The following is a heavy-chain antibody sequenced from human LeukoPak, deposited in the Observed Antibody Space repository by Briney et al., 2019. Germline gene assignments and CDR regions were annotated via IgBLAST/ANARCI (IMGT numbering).Heavy chain of an antibody. CDR3: AEEGLGHYDSSGYPLY. CDR2: ISGSGGST. Sequence: PGGSLRLSCAASGFTFSSYAMSWVRQAPGKGLEWVSAISGSGGSTYYADSVKGRFTISRDNSKNTLYLQMNSLRAEDTAVYYCAEEGLGHYDSSGYPLYWGQGTLVTVSS. V-gene: IGHV3-23*01. CDR1: GFTFSSYA. J-gene: IGHJ4*02. D-gene: IGHD3-22*01.